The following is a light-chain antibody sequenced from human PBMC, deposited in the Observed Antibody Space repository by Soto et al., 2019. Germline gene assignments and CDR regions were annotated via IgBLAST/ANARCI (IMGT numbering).Light chain of an antibody. J-gene: IGKJ1*01. Sequence: EIGLTQSPATLSLSPGERATLSCRASQSVSSYLAWYQQKPGQAPRLLIYAASSRATGIPDRFSGGGSGTDFTLTISRLEPEDFAVYYCQQCGSSPWTFGQGTKVDIK. CDR2: AAS. CDR3: QQCGSSPWT. V-gene: IGKV3-20*01. CDR1: QSVSSY.